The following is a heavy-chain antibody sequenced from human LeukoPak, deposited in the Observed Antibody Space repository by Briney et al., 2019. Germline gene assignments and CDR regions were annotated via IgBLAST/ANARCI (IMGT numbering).Heavy chain of an antibody. V-gene: IGHV4-59*11. CDR3: ARSQGNWFDP. Sequence: PSETLSLTCTVSGGSTSSHYWTWIRQPPGKGLEWIGYIYYGGSTSYNPSLRSRVTISVDTSKNQISLKLSSLTAADTAVYYCARSQGNWFDPWGQGTLVTVSS. CDR1: GGSTSSHY. CDR2: IYYGGST. J-gene: IGHJ5*02.